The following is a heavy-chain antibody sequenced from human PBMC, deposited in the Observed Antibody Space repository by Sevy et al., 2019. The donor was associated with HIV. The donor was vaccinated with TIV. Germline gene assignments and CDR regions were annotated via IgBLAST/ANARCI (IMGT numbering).Heavy chain of an antibody. CDR2: IRGSGGST. D-gene: IGHD3-22*01. J-gene: IGHJ4*02. V-gene: IGHV3-23*01. CDR1: GFTFSSYT. CDR3: AKDRYYDSSGFYVWDY. Sequence: GGSLRLSCAASGFTFSSYTMSWVRQAPGKGLEWVSAIRGSGGSTYYAGSAQGRFTISSDNSKNTLYLQMDSLRAEDTAVYYCAKDRYYDSSGFYVWDYWGQGTLVTVSS.